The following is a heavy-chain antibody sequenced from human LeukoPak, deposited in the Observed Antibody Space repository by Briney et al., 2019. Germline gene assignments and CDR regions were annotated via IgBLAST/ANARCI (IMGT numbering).Heavy chain of an antibody. CDR3: AKAGSGSGWYNDY. Sequence: GGSLRLSCAASGFTFSSYGMHWVRQAPGKGLEWVAFIRYDENNKYYSDSVKGRFTISRDNSKYTLYLQMNSLRAEDTALYYCAKAGSGSGWYNDYWGQGTLVTVSS. CDR2: IRYDENNK. CDR1: GFTFSSYG. D-gene: IGHD6-19*01. V-gene: IGHV3-30*02. J-gene: IGHJ4*02.